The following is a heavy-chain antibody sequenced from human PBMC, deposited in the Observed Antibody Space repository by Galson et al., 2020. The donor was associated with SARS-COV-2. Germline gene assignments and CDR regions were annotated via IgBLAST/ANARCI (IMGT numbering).Heavy chain of an antibody. CDR3: ASPYLVAASFFGAFDL. V-gene: IGHV3-48*03. CDR1: GFTFTSYE. J-gene: IGHJ3*01. CDR2: ISDSGTNI. Sequence: GGSLRLSCAASGFTFTSYEMNWVRQAPGKGLEWISYISDSGTNIYYADSVKGRFTISRDSAKNSVYLQMTSLRAEVTAVYYCASPYLVAASFFGAFDLWGRGTMVTVSS. D-gene: IGHD2-15*01.